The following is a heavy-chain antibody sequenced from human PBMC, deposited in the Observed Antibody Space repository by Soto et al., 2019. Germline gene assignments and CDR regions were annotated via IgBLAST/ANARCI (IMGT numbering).Heavy chain of an antibody. Sequence: GWSPKISRAASGFIFSNYAMSWSRQAPGKGPEWVSVIGGDGYKPEYADSVKGRFTISRDNSKHTLYLQMDSLRAEYTAVYYCARDDSYYYYMDVWGKGTTVTVSS. J-gene: IGHJ6*03. CDR2: IGGDGYKP. CDR3: ARDDSYYYYMDV. D-gene: IGHD2-21*01. V-gene: IGHV3-23*01. CDR1: GFIFSNYA.